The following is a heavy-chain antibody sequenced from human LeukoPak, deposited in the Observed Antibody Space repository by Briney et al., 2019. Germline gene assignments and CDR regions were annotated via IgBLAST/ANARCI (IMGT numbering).Heavy chain of an antibody. Sequence: PGGSLRLSCAASGFNVNINYMSWVRQAPGKGLEWLSVIYSGGNTYYADSVKGRFTISRDNFNSTLYLQMNSLRAEDTAVYYCARRAGAYSHPYDYWGQGTLVTVSS. CDR3: ARRAGAYSHPYDY. D-gene: IGHD4/OR15-4a*01. V-gene: IGHV3-53*01. J-gene: IGHJ4*02. CDR2: IYSGGNT. CDR1: GFNVNINY.